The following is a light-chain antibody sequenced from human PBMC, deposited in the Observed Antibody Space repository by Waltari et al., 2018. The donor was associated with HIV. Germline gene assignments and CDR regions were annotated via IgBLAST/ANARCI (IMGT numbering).Light chain of an antibody. V-gene: IGKV1-8*01. CDR3: QQYLTYPCT. Sequence: AIRMTQSPSSISASIGDTVAITCRASQALASSFAWYQQKPGGARELRSYAVSTLESGVASRFSGSGFVTQFTLTIGCLQSEYFATYYCQQYLTYPCTFGPGTKV. J-gene: IGKJ3*01. CDR1: QALASS. CDR2: AVS.